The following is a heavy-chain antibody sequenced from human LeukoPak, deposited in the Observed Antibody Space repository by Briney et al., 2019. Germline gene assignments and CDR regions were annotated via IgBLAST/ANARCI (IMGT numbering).Heavy chain of an antibody. Sequence: PSETLSLTCTVSGGSISSYYWSCIPHPPGKGLEWIGYIYYSGSTNYNPSLKSRVTISVDTSKNQFSLKLSSVTAADTAVYYCARVGYSYGWDFDYWGQGTLVTVSS. CDR1: GGSISSYY. CDR2: IYYSGST. CDR3: ARVGYSYGWDFDY. V-gene: IGHV4-59*01. D-gene: IGHD5-18*01. J-gene: IGHJ4*02.